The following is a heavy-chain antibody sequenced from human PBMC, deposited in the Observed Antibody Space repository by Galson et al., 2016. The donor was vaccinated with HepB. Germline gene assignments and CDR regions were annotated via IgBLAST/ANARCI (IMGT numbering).Heavy chain of an antibody. D-gene: IGHD2-15*01. V-gene: IGHV3-48*01. CDR2: TNSPGTNI. Sequence: SLRLSCAASGFTFSSYSMHWVRQAPGKGLEWVAYTNSPGTNIFYGDSVKGRFTVSRDNARNSLFLQMKSLRAEDTAEYHCAGGLRYFDLWGQGTLVTVSS. J-gene: IGHJ4*02. CDR3: AGGLRYFDL. CDR1: GFTFSSYS.